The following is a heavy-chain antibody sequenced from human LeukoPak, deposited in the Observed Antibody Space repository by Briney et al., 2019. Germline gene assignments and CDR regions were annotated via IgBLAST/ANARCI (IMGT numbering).Heavy chain of an antibody. CDR2: INPNSGGT. CDR1: GYTFTGYY. D-gene: IGHD3-10*01. J-gene: IGHJ6*03. CDR3: ARGVTGIYYYYYMDI. Sequence: ASVKVSCKASGYTFTGYYMHWVRQGPGQGLEWMGWINPNSGGTNYAQKFQGRVTMTRDTSISIAYMELSRLRSDDTAVYYCARGVTGIYYYYYMDIWGKGTTVTVSS. V-gene: IGHV1-2*02.